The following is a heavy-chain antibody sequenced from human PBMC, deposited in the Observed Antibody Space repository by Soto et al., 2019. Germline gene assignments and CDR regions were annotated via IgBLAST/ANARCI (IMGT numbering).Heavy chain of an antibody. CDR3: AKDRLVAFYYGMDV. J-gene: IGHJ6*02. D-gene: IGHD6-19*01. CDR1: GFTFRSYG. CDR2: FSGSGGST. Sequence: EVQLLESGGGLVQPGGSLRLSCAASGFTFRSYGLSWVRQAPGKGLEWVSSFSGSGGSTYYADSVRGRFTISRDNSKNTLYLQMNSLRAEDTAVYYCAKDRLVAFYYGMDVWGQGTTVTVSS. V-gene: IGHV3-23*01.